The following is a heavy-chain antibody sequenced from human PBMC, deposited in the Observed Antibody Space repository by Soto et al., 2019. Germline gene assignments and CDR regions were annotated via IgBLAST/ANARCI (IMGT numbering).Heavy chain of an antibody. Sequence: SETLSLTCTVSGGSISSGPYSWGWIRQPPGKGLDWIGTFYYSESTHYNPSLESRVTISVDTSKNQFSLKLSSVTAADTAVYYCARRSTYYYDSSDSWFDPWGQGTLVTV. CDR2: FYYSEST. CDR3: ARRSTYYYDSSDSWFDP. D-gene: IGHD3-22*01. J-gene: IGHJ5*02. CDR1: GGSISSGPYS. V-gene: IGHV4-39*01.